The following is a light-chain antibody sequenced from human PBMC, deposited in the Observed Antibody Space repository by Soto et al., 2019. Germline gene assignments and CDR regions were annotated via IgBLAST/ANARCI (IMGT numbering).Light chain of an antibody. J-gene: IGKJ5*01. Sequence: EIVLTQSPGTVSLSPVERATLSCRASQTVSTNYLAWYQQKPGQAPSLLIYGASTRATGIPARFSGSGSGTELTLTISSLQSEDFAIYYCQQYNKWPPITFGQGTRLEIK. V-gene: IGKV3D-15*01. CDR3: QQYNKWPPIT. CDR2: GAS. CDR1: QTVSTN.